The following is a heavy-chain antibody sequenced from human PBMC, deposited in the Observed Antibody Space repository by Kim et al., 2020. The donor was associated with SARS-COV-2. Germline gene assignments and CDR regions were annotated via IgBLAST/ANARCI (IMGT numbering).Heavy chain of an antibody. Sequence: TYYYPSLKSRVTISVDTSKNQFYLKLSSVTAADTAVYYCARVPPEGISDWGQGTLVTVSS. D-gene: IGHD1-26*01. V-gene: IGHV4-30-2*05. CDR3: ARVPPEGISD. CDR2: T. J-gene: IGHJ4*02.